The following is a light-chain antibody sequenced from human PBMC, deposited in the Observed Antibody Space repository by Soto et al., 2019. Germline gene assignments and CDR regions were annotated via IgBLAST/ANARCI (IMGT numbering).Light chain of an antibody. Sequence: QSALTQPASVSGSRGQSITISCTGTSGDLGNYNYVSWYQHHPGKAPKLMIYEVTNRPSGVSNRFSGSKSGITASLTISGLQAEDEADYYCSSYTNVSTRVFGTGTKVTVL. CDR2: EVT. V-gene: IGLV2-14*01. CDR3: SSYTNVSTRV. J-gene: IGLJ1*01. CDR1: SGDLGNYNY.